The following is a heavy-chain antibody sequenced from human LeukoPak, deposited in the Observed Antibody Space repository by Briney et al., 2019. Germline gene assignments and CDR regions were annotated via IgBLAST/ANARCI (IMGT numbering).Heavy chain of an antibody. CDR1: GGSISSSSCY. J-gene: IGHJ3*02. CDR3: ARPYSSSWSINVDAFDI. V-gene: IGHV4-39*01. Sequence: TSETLSLTCTVSGGSISSSSCYWGWIRQPPGKGLEWIGSIYYSGSTYYNPSLKSRVTISVDTSKNQFSLKLSSVTAADTAVYYCARPYSSSWSINVDAFDIWGQGTMVTVSS. D-gene: IGHD6-13*01. CDR2: IYYSGST.